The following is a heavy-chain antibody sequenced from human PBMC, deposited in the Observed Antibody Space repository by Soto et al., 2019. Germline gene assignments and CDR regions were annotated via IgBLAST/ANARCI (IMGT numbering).Heavy chain of an antibody. CDR3: ASGGGGYSSSWYSVVHGYIY. CDR1: GFTFSSYG. V-gene: IGHV3-30*03. Sequence: QVHLVESGGGVVQPGRSLRLSCAASGFTFSSYGMHWVRQASGKGLEWVAVISYDRSNKFYADSVKGRFTISRDNSKNSMYQQVRSLRAEEKAVYYCASGGGGYSSSWYSVVHGYIYWGQGTLVTVSS. D-gene: IGHD6-13*01. CDR2: ISYDRSNK. J-gene: IGHJ4*02.